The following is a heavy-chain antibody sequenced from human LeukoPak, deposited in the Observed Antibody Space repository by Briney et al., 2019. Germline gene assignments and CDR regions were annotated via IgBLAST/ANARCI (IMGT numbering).Heavy chain of an antibody. CDR3: ARGRYSGSYFDY. J-gene: IGHJ4*02. V-gene: IGHV3-23*01. D-gene: IGHD1-26*01. CDR1: GFTFSSYG. Sequence: GGSLRLSCAASGFTFSSYGMHWVRQAPGKGLEWVSAIGGRDGSTYYADSVKGRFTISRDNAKNSLYLQMNSLRAEDTAVYYCARGRYSGSYFDYWGQGTLVTVSS. CDR2: IGGRDGST.